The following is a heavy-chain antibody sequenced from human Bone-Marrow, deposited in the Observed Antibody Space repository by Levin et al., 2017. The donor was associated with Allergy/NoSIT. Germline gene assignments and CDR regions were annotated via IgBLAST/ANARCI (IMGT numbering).Heavy chain of an antibody. CDR1: GFTFSSYA. D-gene: IGHD2-2*01. CDR2: ISGSGGST. Sequence: PGGSLRLSCAASGFTFSSYAMSWVRQAPGKGLEWVSAISGSGGSTYYADSVKGRFTISRDNSKNTLYLQMNSLRAEDTAVYYCAKDLAGIVVVPAANLSYSYFDYWGQGTLVTVSS. J-gene: IGHJ4*02. V-gene: IGHV3-23*01. CDR3: AKDLAGIVVVPAANLSYSYFDY.